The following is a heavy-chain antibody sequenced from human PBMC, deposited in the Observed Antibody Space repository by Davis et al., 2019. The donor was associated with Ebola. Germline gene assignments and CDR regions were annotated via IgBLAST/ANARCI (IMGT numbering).Heavy chain of an antibody. J-gene: IGHJ2*01. CDR1: GGSISSYY. V-gene: IGHV4-59*12. CDR2: IYYSGST. CDR3: ARASSSSWYLGYFDL. Sequence: MPSETLSLTCTVSGGSISSYYWSWIRQPPGKGLEWIGYIYYSGSTNYNPSLKSRVTISVDTPKNQFSLKLSSVTAADTAVYYCARASSSSWYLGYFDLWGRGTLVTVSS. D-gene: IGHD6-13*01.